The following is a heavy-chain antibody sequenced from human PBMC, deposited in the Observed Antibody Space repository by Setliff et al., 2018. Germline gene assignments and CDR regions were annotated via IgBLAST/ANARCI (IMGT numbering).Heavy chain of an antibody. CDR3: ARRTEYYNFWSVYYDY. Sequence: PSETLSLTCTVSGGSISSHYWSWIRQPPGKGLEWIGYIYYSGSTNYNPSLKSRVTISVDTSKNQFSLKLSSVTAADTAVYYCARRTEYYNFWSVYYDYWGQGTLVTVSS. V-gene: IGHV4-59*11. J-gene: IGHJ4*02. CDR1: GGSISSHY. D-gene: IGHD3-3*01. CDR2: IYYSGST.